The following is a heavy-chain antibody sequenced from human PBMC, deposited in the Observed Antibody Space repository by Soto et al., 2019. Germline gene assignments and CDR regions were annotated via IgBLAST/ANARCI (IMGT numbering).Heavy chain of an antibody. J-gene: IGHJ6*02. CDR1: GYTFTGYY. D-gene: IGHD6-19*01. V-gene: IGHV1-2*02. CDR2: INPNSGGT. Sequence: ASVKVSCKASGYTFTGYYMHWVRQAPGQGLEWMGWINPNSGGTNYAQKFQGRVTMTRDTSISTAYMELSRLRSDDTAVYYCARVTAVASYYYYGMDVWGQGTTGTVSS. CDR3: ARVTAVASYYYYGMDV.